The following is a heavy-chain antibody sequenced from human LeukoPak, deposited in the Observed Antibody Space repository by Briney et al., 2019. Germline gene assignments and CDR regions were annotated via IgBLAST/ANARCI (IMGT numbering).Heavy chain of an antibody. CDR3: ARDNDWTRDY. J-gene: IGHJ4*01. CDR2: IKQDGSEK. CDR1: GFTFSSYW. V-gene: IGHV3-7*01. Sequence: GGSLRLSCAASGFTFSSYWMSWARQPPGKGLEWVANIKQDGSEKYFVDSVKGRFTISRDNARNSLYLQMNSLRAEDTAVYFCARDNDWTRDYWGHGTLVTVSS. D-gene: IGHD3-9*01.